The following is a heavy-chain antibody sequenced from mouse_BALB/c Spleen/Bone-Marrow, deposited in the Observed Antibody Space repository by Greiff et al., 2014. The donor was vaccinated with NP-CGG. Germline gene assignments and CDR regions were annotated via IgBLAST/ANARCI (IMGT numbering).Heavy chain of an antibody. V-gene: IGHV14-3*02. D-gene: IGHD1-1*01. CDR2: IDPANGNT. J-gene: IGHJ3*01. CDR1: GFNIKDTY. CDR3: ASYYYGSGRFAY. Sequence: EVQLVESGAELVKPGASVKLSCTASGFNIKDTYMHWVKQRPEQGLEWIGRIDPANGNTKYDPKFQGKATITADTSSNTAYLQLSSLTSEDTAVYYCASYYYGSGRFAYWGQGTLVTVSA.